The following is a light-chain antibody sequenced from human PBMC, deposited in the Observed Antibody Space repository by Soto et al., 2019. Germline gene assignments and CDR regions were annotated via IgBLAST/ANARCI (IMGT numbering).Light chain of an antibody. Sequence: QSALTQPPSASGSPGQSVTISCSGTSSDVGAYNYVSWYQQHPGKAPKLMIYEVSERPSGVPDRFSGSKSANTASLTVSGLQAEDEADYYCSSYAGNNIVVFGGGTQLTVL. V-gene: IGLV2-8*01. CDR3: SSYAGNNIVV. CDR2: EVS. CDR1: SSDVGAYNY. J-gene: IGLJ3*02.